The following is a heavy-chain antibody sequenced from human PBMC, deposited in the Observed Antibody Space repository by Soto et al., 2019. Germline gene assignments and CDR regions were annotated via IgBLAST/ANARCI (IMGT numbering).Heavy chain of an antibody. J-gene: IGHJ5*02. CDR1: GGSISSYY. CDR2: IYYSGST. V-gene: IGHV4-59*08. Sequence: SETLSLTCTVSGGSISSYYWSWIRQPPGKGLEWIGYIYYSGSTNYNPSLKSRVTISVDTSKNQFSLKLSSVTAADTAVYYCARNLRIAVRINWFEPWGQGTLVTVSS. CDR3: ARNLRIAVRINWFEP. D-gene: IGHD6-19*01.